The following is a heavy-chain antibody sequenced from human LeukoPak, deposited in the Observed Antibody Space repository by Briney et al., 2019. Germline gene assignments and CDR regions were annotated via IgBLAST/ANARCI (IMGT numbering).Heavy chain of an antibody. CDR3: ARETNDDSWSGYIDY. Sequence: SETLSLTRTVSGGSISSSSYYWGWIRQPPGKGLEWIGSIYYSGSTYYNPSLKSRVTMSVDTSKNQFSLKLSSVTAADTAVYYCARETNDDSWSGYIDYWGQGTLVTVSS. CDR2: IYYSGST. J-gene: IGHJ4*02. V-gene: IGHV4-39*07. CDR1: GGSISSSSYY. D-gene: IGHD3-3*01.